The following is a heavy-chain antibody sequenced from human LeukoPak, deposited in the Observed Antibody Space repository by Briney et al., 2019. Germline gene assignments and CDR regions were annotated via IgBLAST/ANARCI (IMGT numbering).Heavy chain of an antibody. CDR1: RFTFSSYW. J-gene: IGHJ4*02. V-gene: IGHV3-7*01. CDR2: INQDGSEK. CDR3: AVDTAMVYFDY. Sequence: PGGSLRLSCAASRFTFSSYWMNWVRQAPGKGLEWVANINQDGSEKYYVDSVKGRFTISRDNAKNSLYLQMNSLRAEDTAVYYCAVDTAMVYFDYWGQGTLVTVSS. D-gene: IGHD5-18*01.